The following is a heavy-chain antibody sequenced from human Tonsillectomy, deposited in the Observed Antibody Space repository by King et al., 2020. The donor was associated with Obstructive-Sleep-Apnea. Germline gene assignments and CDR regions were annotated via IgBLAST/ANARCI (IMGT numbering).Heavy chain of an antibody. CDR2: IYYSGST. J-gene: IGHJ4*02. CDR3: ARGYSGSFGPYFDY. V-gene: IGHV4-61*08. CDR1: GGSGSSGGYY. D-gene: IGHD1-26*01. Sequence: VQLVESGPGLVKPSETLSLTCTGSGGSGSSGGYYWTWIRQPPGKGLEWIGHIYYSGSTNYNPSLTSRVTISADTSKNQFSLKLSSVTAADTAVYYCARGYSGSFGPYFDYWGQGTLVTVSS.